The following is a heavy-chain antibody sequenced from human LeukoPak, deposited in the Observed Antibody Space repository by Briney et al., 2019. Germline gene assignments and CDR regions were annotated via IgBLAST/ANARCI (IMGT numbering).Heavy chain of an antibody. D-gene: IGHD5-18*01. J-gene: IGHJ4*02. CDR3: ARGLRPRYHTAGSWGPWFDY. Sequence: SETLSLTCAVYGGSFSGYYWSWIRQPPGKGLEWIGEINHSGSTNYNPSLKSRVTIPVDTSKNQFSLKLSSVTAADTAVYYCARGLRPRYHTAGSWGPWFDYWGQGTLVTVSS. CDR1: GGSFSGYY. CDR2: INHSGST. V-gene: IGHV4-34*01.